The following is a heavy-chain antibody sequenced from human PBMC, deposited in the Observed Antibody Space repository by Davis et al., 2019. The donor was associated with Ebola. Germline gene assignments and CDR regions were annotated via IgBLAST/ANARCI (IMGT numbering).Heavy chain of an antibody. CDR1: GGSISSGYY. V-gene: IGHV4-38-2*02. Sequence: PSETLSLTCTVSGGSISSGYYWGWIRQPPGKGLEWIGSIYHSGSTYYNPSLKSRVTISVDTSKNQFSLKLSSVTAADTAVYYCARGCSSTSCRNYYYYGMDVWGQGTTVTVSS. D-gene: IGHD2-2*01. CDR2: IYHSGST. CDR3: ARGCSSTSCRNYYYYGMDV. J-gene: IGHJ6*02.